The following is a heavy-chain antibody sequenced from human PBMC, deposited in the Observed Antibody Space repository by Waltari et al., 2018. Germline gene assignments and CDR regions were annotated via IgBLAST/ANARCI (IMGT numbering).Heavy chain of an antibody. CDR2: IKSKAHGGTA. D-gene: IGHD3-9*01. J-gene: IGHJ4*02. V-gene: IGHV3-15*01. Sequence: DVQLVESGGGLVKPGGSLRLSCAVSGFTFRNTWMSWVSRAPGKGLEWVGRIKSKAHGGTADYAAPVKGRFSISRDDSKDTLYLQMNSLETEDTAVYYCTAARGYYDILTGYYFDYWGQGTLVTVSS. CDR3: TAARGYYDILTGYYFDY. CDR1: GFTFRNTW.